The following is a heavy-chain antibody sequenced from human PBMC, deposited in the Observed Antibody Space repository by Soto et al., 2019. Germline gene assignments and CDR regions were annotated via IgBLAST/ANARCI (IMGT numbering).Heavy chain of an antibody. CDR1: GFTFSSYA. D-gene: IGHD5-12*01. V-gene: IGHV3-30-3*01. J-gene: IGHJ4*02. CDR2: ISYDGSNK. CDR3: ARPGDGGYASFGY. Sequence: QVQLVESGGGVVQPGRSLRLSCAASGFTFSSYAMHWVRQAPGKGLEWVAVISYDGSNKYYADSVKGRFTISRDNSKNTLYLQMNSLRAEDTAVYYCARPGDGGYASFGYWGQGTLGTVSS.